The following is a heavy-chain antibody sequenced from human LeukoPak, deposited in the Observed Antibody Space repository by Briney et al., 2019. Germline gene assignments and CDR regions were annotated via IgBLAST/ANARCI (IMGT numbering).Heavy chain of an antibody. V-gene: IGHV4-34*01. CDR2: INHSGST. CDR3: ARGRGYNSFDY. D-gene: IGHD5-24*01. CDR1: GGSFSGYY. J-gene: IGHJ4*02. Sequence: SETLSLTCAVYGGSFSGYYWSWIRQPPGKGLEWIGEINHSGSTNYNPSLKSRVTISVDTSKNQFTLKLSSVTAADTAVYYCARGRGYNSFDYWGQGTLVTVSS.